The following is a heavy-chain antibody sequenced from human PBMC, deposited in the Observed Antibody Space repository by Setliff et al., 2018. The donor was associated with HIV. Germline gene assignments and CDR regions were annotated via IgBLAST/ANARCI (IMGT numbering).Heavy chain of an antibody. V-gene: IGHV4-39*07. CDR1: GDSMSSDNYF. CDR2: IFHSGNT. D-gene: IGHD3-3*01. Sequence: SETLSLTCTVSGDSMSSDNYFWVWVRQPPGKGLEWMGNIFHSGNTYYSPSLKSRVTISVDTSKNQFSLKLSSVTAADTAVYYCARGVPYYNFWSGYYADDAFDIWGQGTMVTVSS. CDR3: ARGVPYYNFWSGYYADDAFDI. J-gene: IGHJ3*02.